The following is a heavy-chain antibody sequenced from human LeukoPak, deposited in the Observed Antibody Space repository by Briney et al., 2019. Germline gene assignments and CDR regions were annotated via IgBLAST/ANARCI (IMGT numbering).Heavy chain of an antibody. CDR2: INWNGGST. V-gene: IGHV3-20*04. J-gene: IGHJ5*02. D-gene: IGHD6-13*01. CDR3: TRDPRSSSWYLNWFDP. Sequence: GGSLRLSCAASGFTFDDYGMSWVRQAPGKGLEWVSGINWNGGSTGYADSVKGRFTISRDNAKNSLYLQMNSLRAEDTAVYYCTRDPRSSSWYLNWFDPWGQGTLVTVSS. CDR1: GFTFDDYG.